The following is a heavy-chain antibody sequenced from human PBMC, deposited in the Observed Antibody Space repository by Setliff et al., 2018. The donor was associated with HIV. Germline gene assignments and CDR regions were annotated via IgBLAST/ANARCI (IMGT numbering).Heavy chain of an antibody. J-gene: IGHJ6*03. CDR1: GYTFTSYA. V-gene: IGHV7-4-1*02. CDR2: INTNTGNP. CDR3: AREDIVVVPAAMSRYYYYYMDV. D-gene: IGHD2-2*01. Sequence: ASVKVSCKASGYTFTSYAMNWVRRAPGQGLEWMGWINTNTGNPTYAQGFTGRFVFSLDTSVSTAYLQISSLKAEDTAVYYCAREDIVVVPAAMSRYYYYYMDVWGKGTTVTVSS.